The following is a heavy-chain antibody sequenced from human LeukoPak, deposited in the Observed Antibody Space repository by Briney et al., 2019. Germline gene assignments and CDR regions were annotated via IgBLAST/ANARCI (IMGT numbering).Heavy chain of an antibody. Sequence: GASVKVSCKASGYTFTGYYMHWVRQAPGQGLEWMGWINPNSGGTNYAQKFQGRVTMTRDTSISTAYMELGRLRSDDTAVYYCARVKYSSGWYSKDYWGQGTLVTVSS. CDR3: ARVKYSSGWYSKDY. CDR2: INPNSGGT. V-gene: IGHV1-2*02. CDR1: GYTFTGYY. D-gene: IGHD6-19*01. J-gene: IGHJ4*02.